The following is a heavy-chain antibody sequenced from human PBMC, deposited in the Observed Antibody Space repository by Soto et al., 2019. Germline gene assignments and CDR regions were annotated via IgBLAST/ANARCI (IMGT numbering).Heavy chain of an antibody. CDR3: ARDLERFFETDGGAFDI. V-gene: IGHV3-30-3*01. Sequence: QVQLVESGGGVVQPGRSLRLSCAASGFTFSSYAMHWVRQAPGKGLEWVAVISYDGSNKYYADSVKGRFTISRDNSTNTLYLQMNSLRAEDTAVYYCARDLERFFETDGGAFDIWGQGTMVTVSS. CDR1: GFTFSSYA. J-gene: IGHJ3*02. D-gene: IGHD3-3*01. CDR2: ISYDGSNK.